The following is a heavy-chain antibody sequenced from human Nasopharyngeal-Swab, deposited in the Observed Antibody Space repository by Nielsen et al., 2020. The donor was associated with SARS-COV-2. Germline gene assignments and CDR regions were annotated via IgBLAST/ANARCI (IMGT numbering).Heavy chain of an antibody. D-gene: IGHD3-3*01. Sequence: WIRQPPGKGLEWIGVIYHSGSTNYNPSLKSRVTISVDTSKNQFSLKLSSVTAADTAAYYCASGRLRFLEWPAEGEFYYYYGMDVWGQGTTVTVSS. CDR2: IYHSGST. V-gene: IGHV4-34*01. J-gene: IGHJ6*02. CDR3: ASGRLRFLEWPAEGEFYYYYGMDV.